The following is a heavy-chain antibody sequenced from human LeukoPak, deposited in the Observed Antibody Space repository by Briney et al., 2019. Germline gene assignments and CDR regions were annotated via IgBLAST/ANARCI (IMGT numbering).Heavy chain of an antibody. CDR3: ARDSRNIVGATTFDY. D-gene: IGHD1-26*01. Sequence: GASVKVSCKASGYTFTSYGISWVRQAPGQGLEWMEWISAYNGNTNYAQKLQGRVTMTTDTSTSTAYMELRSLRSDDTAVYYCARDSRNIVGATTFDYWGQGTLVTVSS. J-gene: IGHJ4*02. CDR2: ISAYNGNT. V-gene: IGHV1-18*01. CDR1: GYTFTSYG.